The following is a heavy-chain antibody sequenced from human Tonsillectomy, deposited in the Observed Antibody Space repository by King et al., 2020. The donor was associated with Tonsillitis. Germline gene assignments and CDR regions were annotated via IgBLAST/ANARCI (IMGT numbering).Heavy chain of an antibody. V-gene: IGHV3-7*01. CDR2: IKEDGSET. CDR3: ASHSGSCNGCAFDI. Sequence: VQLVESGGGLVQSGGSLRLSCSASGFTFRDYWMSWVRQAPGKGLEWVANIKEDGSETFYVDSVKGRFTISRDNAKNSVYLQMNSLRTEETALYYCASHSGSCNGCAFDILGQGTMVTVSS. D-gene: IGHD2-15*01. J-gene: IGHJ3*02. CDR1: GFTFRDYW.